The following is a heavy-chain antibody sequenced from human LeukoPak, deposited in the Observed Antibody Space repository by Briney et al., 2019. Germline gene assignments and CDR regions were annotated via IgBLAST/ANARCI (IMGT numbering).Heavy chain of an antibody. D-gene: IGHD5-18*01. CDR1: GGSISSSSYY. CDR2: IYYSGST. CDR3: ARSNGYSYGNFDY. Sequence: PSETLSLTCTVSGGSISSSSYYWGWIRQPPGKGLEWIGSIYYSGSTYYNPSLKSRVTISVDTSKNQFSLKLSSVTAADTAVYYCARSNGYSYGNFDYWGQGTLVTASS. V-gene: IGHV4-39*01. J-gene: IGHJ4*02.